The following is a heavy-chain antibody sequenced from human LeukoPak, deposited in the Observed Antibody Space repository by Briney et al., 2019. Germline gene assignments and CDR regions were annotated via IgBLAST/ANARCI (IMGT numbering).Heavy chain of an antibody. CDR2: IYYSGST. Sequence: SETLSLTCTVSGGSISSYYWSWIREPPGKGLVWMWYIYYSGSTNYNPSLKSRVTISVDTSKNQFSLKLSPVTAADTAVYYCARLHDGYRYGADYWGQGTLVTAS. CDR1: GGSISSYY. D-gene: IGHD5-18*01. J-gene: IGHJ4*02. V-gene: IGHV4-59*08. CDR3: ARLHDGYRYGADY.